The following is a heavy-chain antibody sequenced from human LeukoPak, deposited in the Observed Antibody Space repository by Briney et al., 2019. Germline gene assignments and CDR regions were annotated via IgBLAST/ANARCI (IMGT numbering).Heavy chain of an antibody. CDR1: GFTFSSYA. CDR3: ASWPSGWSVDY. D-gene: IGHD6-19*01. J-gene: IGHJ4*02. Sequence: GGSLRLSCAGSGFTFSSYAMSWVRQAPGKGLDWVSAISGSGGSTYYADSVKGRFTISRDNSKSTLYLQMNSLRAEDTAVYYCASWPSGWSVDYWGQGTLVTVSS. CDR2: ISGSGGST. V-gene: IGHV3-23*01.